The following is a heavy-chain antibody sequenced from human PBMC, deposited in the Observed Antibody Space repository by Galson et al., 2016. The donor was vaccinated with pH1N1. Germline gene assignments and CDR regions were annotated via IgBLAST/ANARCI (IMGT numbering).Heavy chain of an antibody. Sequence: SLRLSCAASGFSFSGYAMSWVRQAPGKGLEWVSTISSSGGTTYYADFVKGRFTISRDNSKNTLFVQMNSLRAEDTAVYYCAISHINYFDTSGSSFPNDYWGQGTLVIVSS. CDR3: AISHINYFDTSGSSFPNDY. V-gene: IGHV3-23*01. J-gene: IGHJ4*02. D-gene: IGHD3-22*01. CDR2: ISSSGGTT. CDR1: GFSFSGYA.